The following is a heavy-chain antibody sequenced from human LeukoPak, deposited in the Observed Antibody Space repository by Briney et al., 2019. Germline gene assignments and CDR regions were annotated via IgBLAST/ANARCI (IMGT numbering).Heavy chain of an antibody. J-gene: IGHJ4*02. CDR1: GCTFSSYA. CDR3: ARGDDFWSGFFDY. V-gene: IGHV1-69*05. Sequence: SVKVSCKASGCTFSSYAISWVRQAPGQGLEWMGGIIPIFGTANYAQKFQGRVTITTDESTSTAYTELSSLRSEDTAVYYCARGDDFWSGFFDYWGQGTLVTVSS. D-gene: IGHD3-3*01. CDR2: IIPIFGTA.